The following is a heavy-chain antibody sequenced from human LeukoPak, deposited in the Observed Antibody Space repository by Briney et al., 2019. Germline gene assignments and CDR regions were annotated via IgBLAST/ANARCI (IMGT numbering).Heavy chain of an antibody. Sequence: KASETLSLTCTVSGYSISSGYYWGWIRQPPGKGLEWIATIYHSGNTYYNPSLKSRVTISVDTSKNQFSLRLTSVTAADTAVYYCARVTYGYFDYWGQGTLVTVSS. V-gene: IGHV4-38-2*02. CDR3: ARVTYGYFDY. J-gene: IGHJ4*02. CDR2: IYHSGNT. D-gene: IGHD2-21*02. CDR1: GYSISSGYY.